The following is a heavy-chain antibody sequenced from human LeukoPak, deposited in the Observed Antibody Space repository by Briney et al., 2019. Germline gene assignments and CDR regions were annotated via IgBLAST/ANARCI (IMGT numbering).Heavy chain of an antibody. CDR1: GGSISSGSYY. CDR2: IYTSGST. D-gene: IGHD3-9*01. CDR3: ARDQENILFDWFDP. V-gene: IGHV4-61*02. J-gene: IGHJ5*02. Sequence: SETLSLTCTVSGGSISSGSYYWSWIRQPAGKGLEWVGRIYTSGSTNYNPSLKSRVTISVDTSKNQFSLKLSSVTAADTAVYYCARDQENILFDWFDPWGQGTLVTVSS.